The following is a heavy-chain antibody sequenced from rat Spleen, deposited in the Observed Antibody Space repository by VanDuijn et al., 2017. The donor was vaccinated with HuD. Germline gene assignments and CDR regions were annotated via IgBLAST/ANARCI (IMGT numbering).Heavy chain of an antibody. V-gene: IGHV5-19*01. CDR2: ISPSGAST. D-gene: IGHD1-1*01. Sequence: EVQLVESGGDLVQPGRSLKLSCAASGFTFSNYGMHWCRQAPTKGLEWVASISPSGASTHYRDSVKGRFTISRDHAKSILYLQMDSLRSEDTATYYCTRDLLLQLDWGQGVMVTVSS. CDR3: TRDLLLQLD. CDR1: GFTFSNYG. J-gene: IGHJ2*01.